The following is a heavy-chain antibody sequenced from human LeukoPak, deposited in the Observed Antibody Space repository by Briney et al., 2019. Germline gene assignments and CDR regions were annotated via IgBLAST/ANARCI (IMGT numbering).Heavy chain of an antibody. CDR2: TYHGGST. D-gene: IGHD4-17*01. V-gene: IGHV4-39*01. CDR3: ARPLFYGDYVD. J-gene: IGHJ4*02. Sequence: PSETLSLTCTVSGDSISSSTSYWGWIRQPPGKGLEWIGSTYHGGSTYYNPSLKSRVTISADTSKNQSSLRLSSVTAADSGVYYCARPLFYGDYVDWGQGTLVTVSS. CDR1: GDSISSSTSY.